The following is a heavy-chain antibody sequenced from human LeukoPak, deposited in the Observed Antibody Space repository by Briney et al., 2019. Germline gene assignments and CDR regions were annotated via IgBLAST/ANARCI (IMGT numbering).Heavy chain of an antibody. D-gene: IGHD6-19*01. CDR1: GYTFTTYY. Sequence: ASVKVSCKASGYTFTTYYMHWVRQAPGQGLEWMGMINPSGGSTGYAQNFQGRVTITRDTSTSTVYMELSSLRYEDTAVYYCARVGRTYSSGWYFDYWAREPWSPSPQ. CDR3: ARVGRTYSSGWYFDY. CDR2: INPSGGST. J-gene: IGHJ4*02. V-gene: IGHV1-46*01.